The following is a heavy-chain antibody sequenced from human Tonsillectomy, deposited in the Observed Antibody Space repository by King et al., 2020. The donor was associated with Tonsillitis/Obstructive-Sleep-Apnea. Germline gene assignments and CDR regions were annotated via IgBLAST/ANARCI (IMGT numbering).Heavy chain of an antibody. D-gene: IGHD2-21*01. J-gene: IGHJ6*03. CDR1: GGTFSSYA. CDR3: ARGPAYCGGDCYSTEYYYYYMDV. CDR2: IIPIFGTA. V-gene: IGHV1-69*01. Sequence: QVQLVESGAEVKKPGSSVKVSCKASGGTFSSYAIRWVRQAPGQGLEWMGGIIPIFGTANYAQKFQGRVTITADESTSTAYMELSSLRSEDTAVYYCARGPAYCGGDCYSTEYYYYYMDVWGKGTTVTVSS.